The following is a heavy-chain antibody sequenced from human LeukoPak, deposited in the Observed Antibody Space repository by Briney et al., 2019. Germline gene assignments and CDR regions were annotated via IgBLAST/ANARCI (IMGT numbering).Heavy chain of an antibody. CDR2: ISAYSLKT. D-gene: IGHD3-16*01. CDR3: AREGYDYVWQTTEQDGMDV. J-gene: IGHJ6*02. Sequence: AASVKVSCKASGFTFTSYGFNWVRQAPGQGLEWLGWISAYSLKTNYAQKFQGRVTMTTDTSTRTVYMELRSLRSDDTAVYYCAREGYDYVWQTTEQDGMDVWGQGTTVTVSS. V-gene: IGHV1-18*01. CDR1: GFTFTSYG.